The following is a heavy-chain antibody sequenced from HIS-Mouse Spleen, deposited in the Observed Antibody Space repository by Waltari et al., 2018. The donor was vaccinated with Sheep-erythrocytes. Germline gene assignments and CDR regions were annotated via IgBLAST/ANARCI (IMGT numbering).Heavy chain of an antibody. V-gene: IGHV1-69*04. Sequence: QVQLVQSGAEVKKPGSSVKVSCKASGGTFSSYAISWVRQAPGKGLEWMGRIIPILSIANYAQKFQGIVTITADKSTSTAYMELSSLRSEDTAVYYCAQTGATTPHFDYWGQGTLVTVSS. CDR1: GGTFSSYA. J-gene: IGHJ4*02. D-gene: IGHD1-26*01. CDR3: AQTGATTPHFDY. CDR2: IIPILSIA.